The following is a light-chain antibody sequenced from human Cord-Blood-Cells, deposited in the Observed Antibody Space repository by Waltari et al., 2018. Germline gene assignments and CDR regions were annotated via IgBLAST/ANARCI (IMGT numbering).Light chain of an antibody. J-gene: IGLJ1*01. V-gene: IGLV2-14*01. Sequence: QSALTQPSSFSGSPGQSITISCPGTSIDVVCYNYVPWYQQHPGKAPKLMIYDVSNRPAGVSKRFSGSKSGNTASLTISGLQAEDEADYYCSSYTSSSTLVFGTGTKVTVL. CDR2: DVS. CDR3: SSYTSSSTLV. CDR1: SIDVVCYNY.